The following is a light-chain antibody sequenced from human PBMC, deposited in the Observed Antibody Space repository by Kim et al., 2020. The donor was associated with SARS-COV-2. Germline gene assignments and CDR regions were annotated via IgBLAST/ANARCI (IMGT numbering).Light chain of an antibody. CDR3: QVWDTNSDHPVV. J-gene: IGLJ2*01. Sequence: PGKTANITCGGNDIESKSVHWYQQHPGQAPVLVISYNGDRPSGIPERLSGSNSGNTATLTISRVEAGDEADYYCQVWDTNSDHPVVFGGGTRLTVL. CDR2: YNG. CDR1: DIESKS. V-gene: IGLV3-21*04.